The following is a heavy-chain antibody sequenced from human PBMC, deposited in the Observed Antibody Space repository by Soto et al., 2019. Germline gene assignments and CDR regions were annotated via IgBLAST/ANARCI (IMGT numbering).Heavy chain of an antibody. J-gene: IGHJ3*01. CDR2: IYPGDSDT. D-gene: IGHD3-10*01. CDR1: GYSFSGYW. CDR3: ARLPGVRGVFDGFNV. V-gene: IGHV5-51*01. Sequence: XESLKISCKGSGYSFSGYWIGWVRQMPGKGLDWMGVIYPGDSDTRYSPSFHGQVTISADKSISTAYLQWSSLKASDTAMYFCARLPGVRGVFDGFNVWGQGTMVTVSS.